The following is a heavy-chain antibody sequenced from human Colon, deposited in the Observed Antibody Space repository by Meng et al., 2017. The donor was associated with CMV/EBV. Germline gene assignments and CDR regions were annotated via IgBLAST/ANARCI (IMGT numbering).Heavy chain of an antibody. CDR2: ISGDSVTT. Sequence: GESLKISCVGSGFTFDDYAMHWVRQAPGKGLEWVSLISGDSVTTYYGDSVSGRFTTSRDNSKNSLYLQMAFLGPEDTAIYYCSKDRTNFASGWFDSWGQGTLVTVSS. D-gene: IGHD1-1*01. V-gene: IGHV3-43D*03. CDR1: GFTFDDYA. CDR3: SKDRTNFASGWFDS. J-gene: IGHJ5*01.